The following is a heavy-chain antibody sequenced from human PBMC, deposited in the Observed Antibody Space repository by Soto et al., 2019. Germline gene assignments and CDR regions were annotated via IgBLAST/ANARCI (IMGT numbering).Heavy chain of an antibody. V-gene: IGHV3-23*01. CDR3: AKFHDFWSGYPSRDYFDY. J-gene: IGHJ4*02. CDR2: ISGSGVST. D-gene: IGHD3-3*01. CDR1: GFTFSSYA. Sequence: PGGSLRLSCAASGFTFSSYAMSWVRQAPGKGLEWVSAISGSGVSTYYADSVKGRFTISRDNSKHTMYVQMNSLRAEDTAVYYCAKFHDFWSGYPSRDYFDYWGQGTLVTVSS.